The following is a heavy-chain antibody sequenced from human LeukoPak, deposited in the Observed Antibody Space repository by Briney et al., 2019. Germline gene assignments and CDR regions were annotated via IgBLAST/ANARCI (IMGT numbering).Heavy chain of an antibody. V-gene: IGHV4-39*01. CDR1: GGPITNYIYH. D-gene: IGHD6-19*01. CDR2: IYYSGST. J-gene: IGHJ4*02. Sequence: ASETLSLTCIVSGGPITNYIYHWAWIRQPPGKGLECIGSIYYSGSTSYNPSLKSRVTISADTSKNQFSLKLSSVTAADTAVYYFSRGRGYSYSSSDYFDYWGQRTIVTVS. CDR3: SRGRGYSYSSSDYFDY.